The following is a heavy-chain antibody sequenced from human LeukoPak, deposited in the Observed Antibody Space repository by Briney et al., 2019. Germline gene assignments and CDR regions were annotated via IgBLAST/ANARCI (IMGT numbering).Heavy chain of an antibody. Sequence: PSETLSLTCTVSGGSISSGGYYWSWIRQHPGKGLEWIGYIYYSGSTYCNPSLKSRVTISVDTSKNQFSLKLSSVTAADTAVYYCARGTYYYDSSGYKPPYYFDYWGQGTLVTVSS. CDR2: IYYSGST. D-gene: IGHD3-22*01. CDR3: ARGTYYYDSSGYKPPYYFDY. J-gene: IGHJ4*02. V-gene: IGHV4-31*03. CDR1: GGSISSGGYY.